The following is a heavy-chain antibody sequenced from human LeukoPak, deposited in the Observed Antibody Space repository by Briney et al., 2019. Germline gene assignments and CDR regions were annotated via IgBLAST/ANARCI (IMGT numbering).Heavy chain of an antibody. CDR3: ARASSSGRRFDY. D-gene: IGHD3-22*01. J-gene: IGHJ4*02. Sequence: ASVNVSFKASVYTFTIYYMHGVRQAPGQGREWMGIIDPSGGSTTSYAQKCQGRVTMTSDTSTSTVDMELNSLTSEATAVYYCARASSSGRRFDYWGQGTLVTVSS. CDR1: VYTFTIYY. CDR2: IDPSGGSTT. V-gene: IGHV1-46*01.